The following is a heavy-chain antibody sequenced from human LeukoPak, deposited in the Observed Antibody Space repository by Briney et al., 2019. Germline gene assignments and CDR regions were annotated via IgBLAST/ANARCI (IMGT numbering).Heavy chain of an antibody. CDR2: IRYDGSNK. CDR1: GFTFSTYG. CDR3: AKDEDGSSWFSGAFDL. J-gene: IGHJ3*01. Sequence: GGSLRLSCAASGFTFSTYGMHWVRQAPGKGLEWVAFIRYDGSNKYYADSVKGRFTISRDNSKNTLYLQMNSLRVEDTAVYYCAKDEDGSSWFSGAFDLWGQGTMVTVSS. V-gene: IGHV3-30*02. D-gene: IGHD6-13*01.